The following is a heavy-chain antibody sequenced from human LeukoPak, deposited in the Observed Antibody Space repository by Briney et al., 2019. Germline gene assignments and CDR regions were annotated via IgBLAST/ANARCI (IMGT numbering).Heavy chain of an antibody. Sequence: ASVKVSCKASGYTFTNYGITWVRQPPGQGLEWMGWISAYNGNTYYAQKLQGRVTMTTDTSTSTAYMELRSLRSDDTAVYYCARSYSGYDEEDYWGQGTLVTVSS. D-gene: IGHD5-12*01. CDR3: ARSYSGYDEEDY. V-gene: IGHV1-18*04. CDR1: GYTFTNYG. CDR2: ISAYNGNT. J-gene: IGHJ4*02.